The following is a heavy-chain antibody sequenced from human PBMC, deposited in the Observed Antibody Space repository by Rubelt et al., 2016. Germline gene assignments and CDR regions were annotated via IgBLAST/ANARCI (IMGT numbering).Heavy chain of an antibody. CDR2: IYHSGST. V-gene: IGHV4-34*01. J-gene: IGHJ5*02. D-gene: IGHD2-2*01. CDR3: AREGDLGYCSSTSCYGLDP. CDR1: GGSFSGYY. Sequence: QVQLQQWGAGLLKPSETLSLTCAVYGGSFSGYYWSWIRQPPGKGLEWIGSIYHSGSTNYNPSLKSRVTISVDTSKNQFSLKLSSATAADTAVYYCAREGDLGYCSSTSCYGLDPWGQGTLVTVSS.